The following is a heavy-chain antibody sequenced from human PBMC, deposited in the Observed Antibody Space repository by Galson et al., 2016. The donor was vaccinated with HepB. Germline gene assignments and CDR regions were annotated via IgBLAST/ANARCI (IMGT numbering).Heavy chain of an antibody. CDR2: INPSGGST. Sequence: SVKVSCKASGYTFTSYNVHWVRQAPGQGLEWMGIINPSGGSTSYAQKFQGRVTMTRDTSTSTVYMELSSLRFEDTAVYYCARGGYGDYGTVGDDSWGQGTLVTVSS. V-gene: IGHV1-46*01. CDR3: ARGGYGDYGTVGDDS. D-gene: IGHD4-17*01. CDR1: GYTFTSYN. J-gene: IGHJ4*02.